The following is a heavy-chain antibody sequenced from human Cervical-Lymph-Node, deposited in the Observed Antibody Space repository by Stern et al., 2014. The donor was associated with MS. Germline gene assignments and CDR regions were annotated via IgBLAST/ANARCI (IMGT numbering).Heavy chain of an antibody. CDR1: GGTFSRYS. D-gene: IGHD2-2*01. V-gene: IGHV1-69*12. J-gene: IGHJ6*02. CDR2: IIPLFGTP. Sequence: QDQLVQSGAEVKKPGSSVKVSCKASGGTFSRYSISWVRQAPGQGLEWMGGIIPLFGTPNYAQKFKGRVSITADESTSTAYMELSSLRSEDTALYYCAVELHCSRTSCPLGVWGQGTSVTVSS. CDR3: AVELHCSRTSCPLGV.